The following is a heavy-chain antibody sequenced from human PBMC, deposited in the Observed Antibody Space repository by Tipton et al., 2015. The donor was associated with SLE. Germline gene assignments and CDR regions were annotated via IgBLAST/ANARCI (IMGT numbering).Heavy chain of an antibody. CDR3: ARVTGGEMARAFDI. V-gene: IGHV4-59*01. J-gene: IGHJ3*02. Sequence: TLSLTCTVSGGSISSYYWSWIRQPPGKGPEWIGYIYYSGSTNYNPSLKSRVTISVDTSKNQFSLKLSSVTAADTAVYYCARVTGGEMARAFDIWGQGTMVTVSS. CDR2: IYYSGST. D-gene: IGHD5-24*01. CDR1: GGSISSYY.